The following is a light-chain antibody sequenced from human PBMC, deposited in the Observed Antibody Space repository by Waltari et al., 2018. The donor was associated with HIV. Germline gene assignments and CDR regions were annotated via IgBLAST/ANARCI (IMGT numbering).Light chain of an antibody. Sequence: VLTQPPSASGTPGQRVTISCSGSRYNIGSNYVYWYQDLPGTAPKLLIYRNNQRPSGVPDRFTGSKSGTSASLAISGRRSEDEAAYYCATWDDSLSGSVLFGGGTKLTVL. J-gene: IGLJ2*01. V-gene: IGLV1-47*01. CDR3: ATWDDSLSGSVL. CDR1: RYNIGSNY. CDR2: RNN.